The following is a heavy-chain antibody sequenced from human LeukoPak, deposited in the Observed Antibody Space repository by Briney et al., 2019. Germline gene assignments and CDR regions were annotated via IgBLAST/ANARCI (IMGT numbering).Heavy chain of an antibody. CDR1: GGSISSYY. CDR3: ARDRYYYDSSGYYTPLDY. CDR2: IYYSGST. J-gene: IGHJ4*02. Sequence: SETLSLTCTVSGGSISSYYWSWIRQPPGKGLEWIGYIYYSGSTNYNPSLKSRVTISVDTSKNQFSLKLSSVTAADTAVYYCARDRYYYDSSGYYTPLDYWGQGTLVTVSS. V-gene: IGHV4-59*12. D-gene: IGHD3-22*01.